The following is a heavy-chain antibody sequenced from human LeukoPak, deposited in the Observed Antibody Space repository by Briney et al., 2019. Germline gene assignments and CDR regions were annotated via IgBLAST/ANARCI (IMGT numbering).Heavy chain of an antibody. CDR2: INSDETST. CDR3: ASRRSTSFDY. V-gene: IGHV3-74*01. CDR1: GFTFSNYW. D-gene: IGHD5/OR15-5a*01. Sequence: QPGESLRLSCAASGFTFSNYWMHWVRQAPGKGLEWVSRINSDETSTNYADSVKGRFTISRDNAKNTLYLQMNSLRAEDPAVYYCASRRSTSFDYWGQGTLVTVSS. J-gene: IGHJ4*02.